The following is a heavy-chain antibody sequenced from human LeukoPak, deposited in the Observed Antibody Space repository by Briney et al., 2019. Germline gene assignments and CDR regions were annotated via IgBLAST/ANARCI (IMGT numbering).Heavy chain of an antibody. Sequence: KASETLSLTCTVSGGSISSSTYYWGWIRQPPGKGLDWIGSIYYSGSTYYNPSLKSRVSISVDTSQNQFSLKVTSVTAADTAVYYCARLLGAATDPFDYWGQGTLVTVSS. CDR2: IYYSGST. CDR3: ARLLGAATDPFDY. V-gene: IGHV4-39*01. D-gene: IGHD2-15*01. CDR1: GGSISSSTYY. J-gene: IGHJ4*02.